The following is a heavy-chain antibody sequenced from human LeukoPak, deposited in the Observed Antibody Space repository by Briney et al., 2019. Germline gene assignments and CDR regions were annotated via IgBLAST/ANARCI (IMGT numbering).Heavy chain of an antibody. CDR1: GFTFTDYW. Sequence: GGFLRISCGGLGFTFTDYWKNLVRQAPGKGLEWVASIKQDGGERYYVDSVKGRFTISRDNAKNSLYLQMSRLRAEDTAIYYCARVGTAPGLYFDLWGQGTLVTVSS. V-gene: IGHV3-7*01. D-gene: IGHD6-13*01. CDR3: ARVGTAPGLYFDL. J-gene: IGHJ4*01. CDR2: IKQDGGER.